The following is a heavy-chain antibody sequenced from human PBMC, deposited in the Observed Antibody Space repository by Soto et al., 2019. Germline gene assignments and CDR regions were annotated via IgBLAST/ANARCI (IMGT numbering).Heavy chain of an antibody. CDR1: GYTFTGPY. V-gene: IGHV1-2*04. CDR3: ARTRIQLWTTDY. D-gene: IGHD5-18*01. CDR2: ISPKTGET. J-gene: IGHJ4*02. Sequence: ASVKVSCKASGYTFTGPYIQWVRQAPGQGLEWMGWISPKTGETKYAQKFLGWVTITRDTSINTAYMEVNRLKSNDSAVYYCARTRIQLWTTDYWGQGTQVTVSS.